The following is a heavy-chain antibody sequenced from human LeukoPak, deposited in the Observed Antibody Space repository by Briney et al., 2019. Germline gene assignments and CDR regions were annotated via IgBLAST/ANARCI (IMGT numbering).Heavy chain of an antibody. Sequence: SVKVSCKASGGTFSSYAISWVRQAPGQGLEWMGGIIPIFGTANYAQKFQGRVTITADKSTSTAYMELSSLRSEDTAVYYCASHYDYVWGSYPSGYWGQGTLVTVSS. V-gene: IGHV1-69*06. J-gene: IGHJ4*02. CDR1: GGTFSSYA. CDR3: ASHYDYVWGSYPSGY. D-gene: IGHD3-16*02. CDR2: IIPIFGTA.